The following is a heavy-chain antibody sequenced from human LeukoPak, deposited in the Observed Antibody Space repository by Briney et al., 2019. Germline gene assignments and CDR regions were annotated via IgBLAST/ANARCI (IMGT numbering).Heavy chain of an antibody. D-gene: IGHD3-22*01. CDR2: ISYDGSNK. CDR1: GFTFSSYA. V-gene: IGHV3-30*04. CDR3: ARERMYYDSSGYLGY. Sequence: GGSLRLSCAASGFTFSSYAMHWVRQAPGKGLEWVAVISYDGSNKYYADSVKGRFTISRDNSKNTLYLQMNSLRAEDTAVYYCARERMYYDSSGYLGYWGQGTLVTVSS. J-gene: IGHJ4*02.